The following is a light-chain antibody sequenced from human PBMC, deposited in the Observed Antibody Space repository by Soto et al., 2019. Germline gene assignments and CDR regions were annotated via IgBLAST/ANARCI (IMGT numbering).Light chain of an antibody. CDR2: KAS. CDR3: QQYNSHST. J-gene: IGKJ1*01. CDR1: QSISNW. Sequence: DIQLTQSPSTLSASVGDRVTISCRASQSISNWLAWYQQKPGEAPTLLIYKASSLESGVPSRFSGSGSGTESTLTISSLQPDCFATYYCQQYNSHSTFGQGTKVEIK. V-gene: IGKV1-5*03.